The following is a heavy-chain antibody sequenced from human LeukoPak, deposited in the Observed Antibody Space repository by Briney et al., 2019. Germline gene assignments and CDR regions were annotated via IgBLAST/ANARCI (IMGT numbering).Heavy chain of an antibody. V-gene: IGHV3-7*03. CDR1: GFTFSSYW. D-gene: IGHD6-6*01. CDR2: IKQDGSEK. CDR3: ARVIVAARALLTDY. J-gene: IGHJ4*02. Sequence: GGSLRLSCAGSGFTFSSYWMSWVRQAPGKGPEWVANIKQDGSEKYYVDSVKGRFTISRDNAKNSLYLQMSSLRAEDTAVYYCARVIVAARALLTDYWGQGTLVTVSS.